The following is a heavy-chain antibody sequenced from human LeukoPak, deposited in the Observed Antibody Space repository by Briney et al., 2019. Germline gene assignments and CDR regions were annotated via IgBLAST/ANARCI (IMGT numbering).Heavy chain of an antibody. CDR1: GFSFSTYG. Sequence: GGSLRLSCAASGFSFSTYGMHWVRQAPGKGLEWVAVIWYDGSDKDYADPVKGRFTISRDNSKNTVFLQINSLKAEDTAVYYCAKRSTQYSGSYFDAFDAWGQGTMVIVSS. CDR2: IWYDGSDK. D-gene: IGHD1-26*01. CDR3: AKRSTQYSGSYFDAFDA. V-gene: IGHV3-33*06. J-gene: IGHJ3*01.